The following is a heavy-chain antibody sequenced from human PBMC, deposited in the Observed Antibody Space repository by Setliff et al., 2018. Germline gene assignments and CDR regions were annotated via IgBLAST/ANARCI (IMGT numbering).Heavy chain of an antibody. CDR3: ARGAGYSSRWYIYYYGMDV. Sequence: GASVKVSCKASGYTFTSYGISWVRQAPGQGLEWMGWISAYNGNTNYAQKLQGRVTMTTEPSTSTAYMELRGLRSDDTAVYYCARGAGYSSRWYIYYYGMDVWGQGTTVTVSS. CDR1: GYTFTSYG. D-gene: IGHD6-13*01. J-gene: IGHJ6*02. V-gene: IGHV1-18*01. CDR2: ISAYNGNT.